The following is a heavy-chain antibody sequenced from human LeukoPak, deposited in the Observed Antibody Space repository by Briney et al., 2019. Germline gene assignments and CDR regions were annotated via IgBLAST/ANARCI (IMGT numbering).Heavy chain of an antibody. CDR3: ATVIFVYSAFDI. CDR1: GFPFANTW. D-gene: IGHD3-16*02. J-gene: IGHJ3*02. Sequence: GGSLRLSCSASGFPFANTWMTWVRQAPGKGLEWVGRIKSKHDGATTDYAAPVKGRFTISRDDSKNTLYLQMTSLNAEGSAVYFCATVIFVYSAFDIWGQGTVVTVSS. CDR2: IKSKHDGATT. V-gene: IGHV3-15*01.